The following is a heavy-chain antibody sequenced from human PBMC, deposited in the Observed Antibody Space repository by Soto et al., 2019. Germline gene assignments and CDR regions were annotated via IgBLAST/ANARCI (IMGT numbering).Heavy chain of an antibody. Sequence: QMLLVQSGPEVKKPGTSVKVSCMASGFNFGSSAVQWVRQARGQPLEWVGWINVASRGTHYAREFQDRHTITRDMSTGTVYMELTRLRSKDTAVYYCAAHRDVATTGHWYYDVWGRGTLVTVSS. CDR1: GFNFGSSA. D-gene: IGHD1-26*01. CDR2: INVASRGT. J-gene: IGHJ2*01. CDR3: AAHRDVATTGHWYYDV. V-gene: IGHV1-58*01.